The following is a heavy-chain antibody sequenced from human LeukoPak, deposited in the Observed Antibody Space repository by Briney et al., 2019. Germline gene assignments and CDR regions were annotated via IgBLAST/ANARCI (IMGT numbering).Heavy chain of an antibody. CDR2: ISSSGSTI. CDR1: GFTFSSYE. CDR3: ARSSPLWPPDYFDY. V-gene: IGHV3-48*03. Sequence: PGGSLRLSCAASGFTFSSYEMNWVRQAPGKGLEWVSYISSSGSTIYYADSVKGRFTISRDNSKNTLYLQMNSLRAEDTALYYCARSSPLWPPDYFDYWGQGTLVTVSS. J-gene: IGHJ4*02. D-gene: IGHD5-18*01.